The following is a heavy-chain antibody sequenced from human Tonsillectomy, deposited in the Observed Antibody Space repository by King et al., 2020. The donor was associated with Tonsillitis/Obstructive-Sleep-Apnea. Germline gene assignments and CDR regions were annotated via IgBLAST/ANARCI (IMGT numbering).Heavy chain of an antibody. CDR3: ARDSMSHYYDSSGYYTFNN. D-gene: IGHD3-22*01. CDR1: GYTFTNYG. J-gene: IGHJ4*02. V-gene: IGHV1-18*01. Sequence: QLVQSGAEVKKPGASVKVSCKASGYTFTNYGISWVRQAPGEGLEWMAWISAHNGHTNYAQKLQGRVTMTTDTSTSTAYMELRRLRSDDTAVYYCARDSMSHYYDSSGYYTFNNWGQETLVSVSA. CDR2: ISAHNGHT.